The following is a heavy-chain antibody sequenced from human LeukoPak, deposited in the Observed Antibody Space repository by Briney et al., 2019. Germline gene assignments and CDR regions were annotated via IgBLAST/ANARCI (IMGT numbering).Heavy chain of an antibody. CDR3: ARSRYSSSWYGSYYFDY. V-gene: IGHV3-23*01. J-gene: IGHJ4*02. D-gene: IGHD6-13*01. CDR1: GFTFSSYA. Sequence: GGSLRLSCAASGFTFSSYATSWVRQAPGKGLEWVSAISGSGGSTYYADSVKGRFTISRDNSKNTLYLQMNSLRAEDTAVYYCARSRYSSSWYGSYYFDYWGQGTLVTVSS. CDR2: ISGSGGST.